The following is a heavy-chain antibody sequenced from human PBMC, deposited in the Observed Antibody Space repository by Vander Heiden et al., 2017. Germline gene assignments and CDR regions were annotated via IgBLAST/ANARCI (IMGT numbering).Heavy chain of an antibody. V-gene: IGHV5-51*01. D-gene: IGHD4-17*01. J-gene: IGHJ4*02. CDR1: GYTFSDSW. Sequence: LVQSGAEVKKPGESLKISCQASGYTFSDSWSGWVRQMPGKGLESMGVMYPADSETRYSPSFEGQVTMSVDMSTNTAYLEWRSLKASDSAMYYCARQNDGNYGDYPYEFWGQGTQVTVSS. CDR3: ARQNDGNYGDYPYEF. CDR2: MYPADSET.